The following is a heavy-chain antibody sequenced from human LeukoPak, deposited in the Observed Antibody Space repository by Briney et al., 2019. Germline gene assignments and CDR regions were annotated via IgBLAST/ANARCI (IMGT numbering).Heavy chain of an antibody. CDR2: INAGNGNT. CDR3: ARDLRDCSSTSCYTGMGDY. D-gene: IGHD2-2*02. CDR1: GHTFTSYA. J-gene: IGHJ4*02. V-gene: IGHV1-3*01. Sequence: ASVKVSCKASGHTFTSYAMHWVRQAPGQRLEWMGWINAGNGNTKYSQKFQGRVTITRDTSASTAYMELSSLRSEDTAVYYCARDLRDCSSTSCYTGMGDYWGQGTLVTVSS.